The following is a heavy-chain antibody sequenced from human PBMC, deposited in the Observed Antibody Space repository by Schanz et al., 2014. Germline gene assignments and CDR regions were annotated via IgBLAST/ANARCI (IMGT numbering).Heavy chain of an antibody. Sequence: EVQLVESGGGLVQPGGSLRLSCSASGFTFSIYAMHWVRQAPGKGLEWVSTIGTSGGTNYAESVKGRFTISRDNSKNTLFLQMNSLETEDTAVYYCTTDNGHFACEFWGQGTMVTVSS. CDR2: IGTSGGT. J-gene: IGHJ3*01. V-gene: IGHV3-23*04. D-gene: IGHD2-8*01. CDR3: TTDNGHFACEF. CDR1: GFTFSIYA.